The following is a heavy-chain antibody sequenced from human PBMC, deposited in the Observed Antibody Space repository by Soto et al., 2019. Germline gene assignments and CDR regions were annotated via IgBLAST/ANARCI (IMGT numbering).Heavy chain of an antibody. V-gene: IGHV3-30*18. CDR1: GFTFSSYG. CDR3: AKDANRGYSYGLYYYYGMDV. D-gene: IGHD5-18*01. CDR2: ISYDGSNK. Sequence: QVQLVESGGGVVQPGRSLRLSCAASGFTFSSYGMHWVRQAPGKGLEWVAVISYDGSNKYYADSVKGRFTISRDNSKNPLYLQMNSLRAEDTAVYYCAKDANRGYSYGLYYYYGMDVWGQGTTVTVSS. J-gene: IGHJ6*02.